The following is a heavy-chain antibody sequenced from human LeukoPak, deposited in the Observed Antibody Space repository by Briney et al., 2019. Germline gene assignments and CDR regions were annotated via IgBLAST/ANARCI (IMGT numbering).Heavy chain of an antibody. Sequence: SETLSLTCAVYGGSFSDYYWSWIRQPPGKGLEWIGEINHSGSTNYKVSLKSRVTISVDTSKNQFSLKLSSVTAADTAFYYCAGGDYDSSGPKDAFDIWGQGTMVTVSS. CDR3: AGGDYDSSGPKDAFDI. V-gene: IGHV4-34*01. J-gene: IGHJ3*02. CDR2: INHSGST. D-gene: IGHD3-22*01. CDR1: GGSFSDYY.